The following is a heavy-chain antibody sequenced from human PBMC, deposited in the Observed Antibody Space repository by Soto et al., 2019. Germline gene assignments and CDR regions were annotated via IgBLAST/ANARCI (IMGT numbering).Heavy chain of an antibody. Sequence: LRLSCAASGFTFSSYGMHWVRQAPGKGLEWVAVISYDGSNKYYADSVKGRFTISRDNSKNTLYLQMNSLRAEDTAVYYCAKGRGSSGSNAFDIWGQGTMVTVSS. CDR2: ISYDGSNK. CDR3: AKGRGSSGSNAFDI. CDR1: GFTFSSYG. D-gene: IGHD3-22*01. V-gene: IGHV3-30*18. J-gene: IGHJ3*02.